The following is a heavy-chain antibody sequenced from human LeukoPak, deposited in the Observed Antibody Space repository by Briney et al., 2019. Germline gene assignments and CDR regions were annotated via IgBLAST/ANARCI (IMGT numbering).Heavy chain of an antibody. D-gene: IGHD2-8*01. V-gene: IGHV1-69*05. CDR3: ARDSRRLSPSNGYWFDP. CDR1: GGTFSSYA. J-gene: IGHJ5*02. CDR2: IIPIFGTA. Sequence: GASVKVSCKASGGTFSSYAISWVRQAPGQGLKWMGGIIPIFGTANYAQKFQGRVTITTDESTSTAYMERSSLRSEDTAVYYCARDSRRLSPSNGYWFDPWGQGTLVTVSS.